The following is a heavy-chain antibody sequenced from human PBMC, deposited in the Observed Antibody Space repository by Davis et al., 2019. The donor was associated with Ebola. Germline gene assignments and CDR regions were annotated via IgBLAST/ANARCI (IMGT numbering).Heavy chain of an antibody. CDR1: GFTFSSYW. CDR2: INSDGSST. CDR3: ARDEAYYDFRSSYYYYGMDV. D-gene: IGHD3-3*01. J-gene: IGHJ6*02. V-gene: IGHV3-74*01. Sequence: GESLKISCAASGFTFSSYWMHWVRQAPGKGLVWVSRINSDGSSTSYADSVKGRFTISRDNAKNTLYLQMNSLRAEDTAVYYCARDEAYYDFRSSYYYYGMDVWGQGTTVTVSS.